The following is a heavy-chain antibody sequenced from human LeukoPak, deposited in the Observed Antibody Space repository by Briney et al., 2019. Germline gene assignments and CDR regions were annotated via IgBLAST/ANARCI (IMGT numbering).Heavy chain of an antibody. Sequence: ASVKVSCKASGGTFSSYAISWVRQAPGQGLEWMGWINPNSGGTNYAQKFQGRVTMTRDTSISTAYMELSRLRSDDTAVYYCARSSKVGATGSADYWGQGTLVTVSS. CDR2: INPNSGGT. CDR3: ARSSKVGATGSADY. CDR1: GGTFSSYA. D-gene: IGHD1-26*01. J-gene: IGHJ4*02. V-gene: IGHV1-2*02.